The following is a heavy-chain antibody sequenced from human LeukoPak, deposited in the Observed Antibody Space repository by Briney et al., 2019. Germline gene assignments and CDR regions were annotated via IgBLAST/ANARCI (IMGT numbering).Heavy chain of an antibody. CDR3: AREASYGAGRYRQPPPV. CDR1: GFTFSSYA. CDR2: ISKDGFIE. J-gene: IGHJ4*02. V-gene: IGHV3-30*15. D-gene: IGHD3-10*01. Sequence: GGSLRLSCAASGFTFSSYAMYWIRQAPGKGLEWVSLISKDGFIEDHADSAKGRFTIARDNSRDTLWLQMSSLRPEDTAVYYCAREASYGAGRYRQPPPVWGQGTLVIVSS.